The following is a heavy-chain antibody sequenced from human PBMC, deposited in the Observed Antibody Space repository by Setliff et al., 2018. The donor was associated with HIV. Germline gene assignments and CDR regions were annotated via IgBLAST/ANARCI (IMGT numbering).Heavy chain of an antibody. CDR1: GFPFSSYA. CDR3: AKDPRAAVATICDY. J-gene: IGHJ4*02. V-gene: IGHV3-23*01. CDR2: ISGSGGST. D-gene: IGHD5-12*01. Sequence: GGSLRLSCAASGFPFSSYAMSWVRRAPGKGLEWVSAISGSGGSTYYADSVKGRFTISRDNSKNTLYLQMNSLRAEDTAVYYCAKDPRAAVATICDYWGQGTLVTVSS.